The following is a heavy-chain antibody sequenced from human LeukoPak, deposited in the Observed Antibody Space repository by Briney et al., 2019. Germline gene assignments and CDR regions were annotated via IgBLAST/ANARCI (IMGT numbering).Heavy chain of an antibody. Sequence: KSSETLSLTCAVYGGSFSGYYWSWTRQPPGKGLEWIGEINHSGSTNYNPSLKSRVTISVDTSKNQFSLKLSSVTAADTAVYYCARVLAAAHYWGQGTLVTVSS. CDR2: INHSGST. CDR3: ARVLAAAHY. CDR1: GGSFSGYY. V-gene: IGHV4-34*01. J-gene: IGHJ4*02. D-gene: IGHD6-13*01.